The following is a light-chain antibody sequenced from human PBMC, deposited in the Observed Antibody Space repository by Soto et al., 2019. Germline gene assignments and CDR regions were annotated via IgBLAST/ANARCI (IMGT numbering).Light chain of an antibody. CDR3: QTWGTGIQV. J-gene: IGLJ2*01. CDR1: SGHSSYV. CDR2: LNSDGSH. Sequence: QLVLTQSPSASASLGASVKLTCTLSSGHSSYVIAWHQQQPEKGPRYLMKLNSDGSHSKGDGIPDRFSGSSSGAERYLTISSLQSEDEVDYYCQTWGTGIQVFGGGTKLTVL. V-gene: IGLV4-69*02.